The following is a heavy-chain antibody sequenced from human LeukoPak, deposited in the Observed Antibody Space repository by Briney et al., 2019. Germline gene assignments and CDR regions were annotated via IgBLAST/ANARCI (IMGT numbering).Heavy chain of an antibody. J-gene: IGHJ4*02. CDR1: GFTFDDYG. V-gene: IGHV3-20*04. Sequence: GGSLRLSCAASGFTFDDYGMSWVRQAPGKGLEWVSGINWNGGSTGYADSVKGRFTISRDNAKNSLYLQMNSLRAEDTALYYCARVGSSGYYSVGTPNYYFDYWGQGTLVTVSS. D-gene: IGHD3-22*01. CDR2: INWNGGST. CDR3: ARVGSSGYYSVGTPNYYFDY.